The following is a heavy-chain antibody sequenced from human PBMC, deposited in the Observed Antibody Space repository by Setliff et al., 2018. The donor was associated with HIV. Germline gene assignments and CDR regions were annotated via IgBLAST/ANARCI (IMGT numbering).Heavy chain of an antibody. J-gene: IGHJ5*02. CDR1: GYTFNDNY. CDR2: ISPDIGDT. CDR3: ARGADHFDTSGYYSFFDP. Sequence: ASVKVSCKASGYTFNDNYIHWVRQAPGQGLEWTGRISPDIGDTNYAQMFHGRVTMTRDTSISTAYMELSSLKSDDTAVYYCARGADHFDTSGYYSFFDPWGQGTLVTVSS. D-gene: IGHD3-22*01. V-gene: IGHV1-2*06.